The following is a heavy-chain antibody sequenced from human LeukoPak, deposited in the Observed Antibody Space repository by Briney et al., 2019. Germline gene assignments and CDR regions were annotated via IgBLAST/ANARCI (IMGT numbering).Heavy chain of an antibody. CDR3: MRDYMGWFDP. D-gene: IGHD3-10*01. CDR1: GFSLSNFQ. J-gene: IGHJ5*02. CDR2: ISLDGSTE. Sequence: PGGSLRLSCVASGFSLSNFQMYWVRQAPGKGLEWVSIISLDGSTEFYADSVKGRFTISRDTASNTMYLEMNNLRIEGTAVYYCMRDYMGWFDPWGQGSLVTVSS. V-gene: IGHV3-30-3*01.